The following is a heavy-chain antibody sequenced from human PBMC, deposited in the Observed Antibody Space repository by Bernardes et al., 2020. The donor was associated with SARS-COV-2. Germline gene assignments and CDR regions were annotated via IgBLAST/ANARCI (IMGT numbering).Heavy chain of an antibody. CDR1: GFTFSGYG. CDR2: MQYAGSVK. Sequence: GGSLRLSCAASGFTFSGYGMHWVRQSPGKALEWVALMQYAGSVKYHADSVKGRFIISRDNSRTTLYLQMNSLRVDDTAVYFCARELSRKQFGGLDPGGQGTLVTVSS. D-gene: IGHD3-10*01. J-gene: IGHJ5*02. CDR3: ARELSRKQFGGLDP. V-gene: IGHV3-30*02.